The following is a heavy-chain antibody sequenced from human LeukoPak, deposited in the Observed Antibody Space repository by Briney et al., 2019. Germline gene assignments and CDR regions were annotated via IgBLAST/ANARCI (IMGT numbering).Heavy chain of an antibody. V-gene: IGHV3-23*01. D-gene: IGHD6-13*01. CDR2: ISGSGGST. CDR3: AKSFSSSWYVYYFDY. J-gene: IGHJ4*02. CDR1: GFTVSSNY. Sequence: PGGSLRLSCAAPGFTVSSNYMSWVRQAPGKGLECFSAISGSGGSTYYADSVKGRFTISRDNSKNTLYLQMNSLRAEDTAVYYCAKSFSSSWYVYYFDYWGQGTLVTVSS.